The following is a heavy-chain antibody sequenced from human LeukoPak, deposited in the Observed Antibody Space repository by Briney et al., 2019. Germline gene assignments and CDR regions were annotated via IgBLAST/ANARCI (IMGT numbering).Heavy chain of an antibody. J-gene: IGHJ5*02. Sequence: GGSLRLSCAASGFTFSSYGMHWVRQAPGKGLEGVAVIWYDGSNKYYADSVKGRFTISRDNSKNTLYLQMNSLRAEDTAVYYCARDLIYYYSSGYRWFDPWGQGTLVTVSS. CDR1: GFTFSSYG. V-gene: IGHV3-33*01. D-gene: IGHD3-22*01. CDR2: IWYDGSNK. CDR3: ARDLIYYYSSGYRWFDP.